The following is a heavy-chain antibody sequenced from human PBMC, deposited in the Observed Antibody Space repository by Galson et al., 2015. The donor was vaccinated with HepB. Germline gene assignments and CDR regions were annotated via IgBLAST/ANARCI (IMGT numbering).Heavy chain of an antibody. CDR3: AKEWDHEHDAFDI. CDR1: GFTFSRES. V-gene: IGHV3-30*18. CDR2: ISFDGIQK. J-gene: IGHJ3*02. Sequence: SLRLSCAGSGFTFSRESIHWVRQAPGKGLEWVAVISFDGIQKYYGDSVRGRFTISRDNSKNTVFLQMGSLRPEDTSVYFCAKEWDHEHDAFDIWGQGTMVTVSS. D-gene: IGHD1-26*01.